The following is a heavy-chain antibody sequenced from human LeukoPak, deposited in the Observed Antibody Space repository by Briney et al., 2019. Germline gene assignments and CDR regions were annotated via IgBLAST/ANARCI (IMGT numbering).Heavy chain of an antibody. CDR1: GFTFSDTW. CDR3: ATYTHWVAGDV. J-gene: IGHJ6*02. D-gene: IGHD3-16*01. V-gene: IGHV3-7*01. CDR2: MNQDGSAK. Sequence: GSLRLSCAASGFTFSDTWMSWVRQAPGKGLEWVANMNQDGSAKGYVDSVKGRFTISRDNARNSLYLQMSSLRPEDTAVYYCATYTHWVAGDVWGQGTTVTVSS.